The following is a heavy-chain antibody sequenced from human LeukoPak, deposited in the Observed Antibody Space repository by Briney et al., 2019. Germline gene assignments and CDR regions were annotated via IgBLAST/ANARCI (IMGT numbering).Heavy chain of an antibody. CDR1: GFTFSSYA. D-gene: IGHD6-19*01. J-gene: IGHJ4*02. Sequence: GGSLRLSCAASGFTFSSYAMHWVRQAPGKGLEWVAVISYDGSNKYYADSVKGRFIISRDNSKNTLYLQMNSLRAEDTAVYYCARAARTVAAHFDYWGQGTLVTVSS. V-gene: IGHV3-30-3*01. CDR2: ISYDGSNK. CDR3: ARAARTVAAHFDY.